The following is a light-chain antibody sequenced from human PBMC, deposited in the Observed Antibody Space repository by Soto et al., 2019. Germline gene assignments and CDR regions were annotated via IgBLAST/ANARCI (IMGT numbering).Light chain of an antibody. CDR2: AAS. J-gene: IGKJ1*01. V-gene: IGKV1-39*01. CDR1: QTISSN. CDR3: QQSFTTPWT. Sequence: DIQMTQSPSSLSASVGDRVTITCRAGQTISSNLNWYQQKPGKAPKLLIYAASSLQGGVPSRFSGSASGTDFTLTISSLQPEDFATYYCQQSFTTPWTFGQGTKVEIK.